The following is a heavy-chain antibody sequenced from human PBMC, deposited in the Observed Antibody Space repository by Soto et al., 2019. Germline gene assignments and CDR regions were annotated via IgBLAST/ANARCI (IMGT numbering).Heavy chain of an antibody. Sequence: VQLQESGPGLVRPSETLSLTCTVSGGSISSGNFYWSWIRQPPGKGLEWIGYIYFSGSTSYSPSLTSRLTISLNTSNNQFSLNLTSVTAADTAVYYCAHDSHGGNTYFDLWGQGALVTVSS. CDR3: AHDSHGGNTYFDL. D-gene: IGHD1-26*01. J-gene: IGHJ4*02. CDR2: IYFSGST. CDR1: GGSISSGNFY. V-gene: IGHV4-30-4*01.